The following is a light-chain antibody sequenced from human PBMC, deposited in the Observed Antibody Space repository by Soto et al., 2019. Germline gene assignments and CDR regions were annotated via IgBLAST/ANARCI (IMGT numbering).Light chain of an antibody. V-gene: IGKV1-5*01. CDR1: QSISSW. CDR2: DAS. CDR3: QQYNSYSWT. J-gene: IGKJ1*01. Sequence: IRMTQSPSSLSASTGDRVTITYRASQSISSWLAWYQQKPGKAPKLLIYDASSLESGVPSRFSGSGSGTEFTLTISSLQPDDFATYYCQQYNSYSWTFGQGTKVDI.